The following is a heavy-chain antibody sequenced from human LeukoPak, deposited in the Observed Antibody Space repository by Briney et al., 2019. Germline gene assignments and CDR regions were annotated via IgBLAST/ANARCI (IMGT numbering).Heavy chain of an antibody. CDR2: ISGSGSST. D-gene: IGHD4-17*01. J-gene: IGHJ2*01. Sequence: GGSLRLSCVASGFTITDYWMHWVRQAPGKGLEWVSVISGSGSSTYYADSVKGRFTISRDNSKNTLYLQMNSLRAEDTAVYYCAKQSTVTTLGDLDLWGRGTLVTVSS. V-gene: IGHV3-23*01. CDR3: AKQSTVTTLGDLDL. CDR1: GFTITDYW.